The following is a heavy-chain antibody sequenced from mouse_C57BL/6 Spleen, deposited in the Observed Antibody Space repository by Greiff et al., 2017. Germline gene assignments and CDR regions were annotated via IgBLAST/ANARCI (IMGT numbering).Heavy chain of an antibody. J-gene: IGHJ1*03. Sequence: QVQLQQSGPELVKPGASVKISCKASGYAFSSSWMNWVKQRPGKGLEWIGRIYPGDGATNYNGKFKGKATLTADKSSSTAYMQLSSLTYEDSAVYFCARSVNWDDDWYFDVWGTGTTVTVSS. V-gene: IGHV1-82*01. CDR3: ARSVNWDDDWYFDV. CDR2: IYPGDGAT. CDR1: GYAFSSSW. D-gene: IGHD4-1*01.